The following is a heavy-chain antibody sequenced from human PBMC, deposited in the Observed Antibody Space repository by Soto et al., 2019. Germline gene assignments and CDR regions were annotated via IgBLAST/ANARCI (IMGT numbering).Heavy chain of an antibody. CDR3: ARAVRFTLLYYYGMDV. CDR2: ISAYNGNT. CDR1: GYTFTSYG. J-gene: IGHJ6*02. D-gene: IGHD4-17*01. Sequence: QVQLVQSGAEVKKPGASVKVSCKASGYTFTSYGISWVRQAPGQGLEWMGWISAYNGNTNYAQKLQGRVTMTTDTSTRTAYMELRSLRSDDTAVYYCARAVRFTLLYYYGMDVWGQGTTVTVSS. V-gene: IGHV1-18*01.